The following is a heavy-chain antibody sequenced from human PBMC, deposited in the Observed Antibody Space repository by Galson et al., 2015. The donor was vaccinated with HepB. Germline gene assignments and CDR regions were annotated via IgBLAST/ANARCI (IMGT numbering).Heavy chain of an antibody. CDR2: IYYTGSS. CDR1: GASVNSYY. CDR3: AKIKSGGASFDI. D-gene: IGHD3-10*01. J-gene: IGHJ3*02. Sequence: ETLSLTCSVYGASVNSYYWSWIRHPPGKGLEWIAHIYYTGSSNYNPSLRSRASISIDTSENQFSLKLYSVTAADTAVYYCAKIKSGGASFDIWGQGTMITVSS. V-gene: IGHV4-59*08.